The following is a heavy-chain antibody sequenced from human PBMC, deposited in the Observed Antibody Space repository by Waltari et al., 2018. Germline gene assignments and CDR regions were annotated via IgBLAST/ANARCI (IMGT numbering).Heavy chain of an antibody. CDR2: IYYSGGT. V-gene: IGHV4-39*01. J-gene: IGHJ5*02. D-gene: IGHD3-10*01. Sequence: QLQLQESGPGLVKPSETLSLTCTVSGGSISSSSYYWGWIRQPPGKGLEWIGSIYYSGGTYYNPSLKSRVTISVDTSKNQFSLKLSSVTAADTAVYYCARLPVWFGDHNWFDPWGQGTLVTVSS. CDR3: ARLPVWFGDHNWFDP. CDR1: GGSISSSSYY.